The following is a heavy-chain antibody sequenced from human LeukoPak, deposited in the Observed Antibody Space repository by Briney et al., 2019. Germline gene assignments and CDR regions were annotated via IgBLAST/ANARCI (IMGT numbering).Heavy chain of an antibody. CDR3: ARSGRGTYYYFDL. V-gene: IGHV1-2*02. CDR2: INPNSGGT. J-gene: IGHJ4*02. Sequence: ASVKVSCKASGYTFTGYYMHRVRQAPGQGLEWMGWINPNSGGTNYAQKFQGRVSMTADTSTSTAYMELRSLRSDDTAVYYCARSGRGTYYYFDLWGQGTLVTVSS. CDR1: GYTFTGYY. D-gene: IGHD1-26*01.